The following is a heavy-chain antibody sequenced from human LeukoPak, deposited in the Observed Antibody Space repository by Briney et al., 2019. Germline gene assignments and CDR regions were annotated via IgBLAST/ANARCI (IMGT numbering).Heavy chain of an antibody. J-gene: IGHJ6*02. CDR3: ARAVGSSWYSHYYAMDV. CDR1: GGSISSSSYY. CDR2: IYYSGST. D-gene: IGHD6-13*01. V-gene: IGHV4-39*07. Sequence: PSETLPLTCTVSGGSISSSSYYWGWIRQPPGKGLEWIGSIYYSGSTYYNPSLKSRVTISVDTSKNQFSLKLSSVTAADTAVYYCARAVGSSWYSHYYAMDVWGQGTTVTVSS.